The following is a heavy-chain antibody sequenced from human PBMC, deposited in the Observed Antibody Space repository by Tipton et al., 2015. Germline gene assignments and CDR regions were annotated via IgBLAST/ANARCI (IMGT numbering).Heavy chain of an antibody. V-gene: IGHV3-48*01. J-gene: IGHJ4*02. D-gene: IGHD4-17*01. CDR1: GFTFSNYN. CDR3: TRPTTGTAPFDY. CDR2: ITPSGSAI. Sequence: GSLRLSCAASGFTFSNYNMNWVRQAPGKGLEWVSYITPSGSAIYYADSVRGRFTISRDNAKNSLYLQMNSLRAEDTAVYYCTRPTTGTAPFDYWGRGTQVTVSS.